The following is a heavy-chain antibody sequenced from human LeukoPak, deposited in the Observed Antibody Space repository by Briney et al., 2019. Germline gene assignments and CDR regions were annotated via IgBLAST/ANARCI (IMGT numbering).Heavy chain of an antibody. CDR2: INHSGST. CDR3: ARDSTTVTLPFFDY. CDR1: GGSFSGYY. J-gene: IGHJ4*02. Sequence: SETLSLTCAVYGGSFSGYYWSWIRQPPGKGLEWIGEINHSGSTNYNPSLKSRITISVDTSKNQFSLKLSSVTAADTAVYYCARDSTTVTLPFFDYWGQGTLVTVSS. D-gene: IGHD4-17*01. V-gene: IGHV4-34*01.